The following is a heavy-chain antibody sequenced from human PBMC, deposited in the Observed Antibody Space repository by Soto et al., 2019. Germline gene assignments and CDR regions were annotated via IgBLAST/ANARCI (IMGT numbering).Heavy chain of an antibody. CDR2: ITGRSDTT. D-gene: IGHD1-1*01. V-gene: IGHV3-23*01. CDR1: GISFVDYV. CDR3: HGPSSFIND. Sequence: VGSLRLSCAAPGISFVDYVMSWVRQAPGQGLEWVSAITGRSDTTYYTDSVKGRFTISRDNSKNTLFLQMNSLTGDDAAVYYCHGPSSFINDWGRRTLVTVSS. J-gene: IGHJ4*01.